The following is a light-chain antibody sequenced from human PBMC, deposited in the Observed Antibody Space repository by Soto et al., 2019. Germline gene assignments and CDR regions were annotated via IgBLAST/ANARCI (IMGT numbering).Light chain of an antibody. Sequence: DIQMTQSPSTLSASVGDRVIITCRASQSISSWLAWYQQKPGKAPKLLIYGASSLDSGVPSRFSGSGSGPEFTLPISSLQPDDFATYYCQHYDGYSALTVGGGTKVEIK. CDR1: QSISSW. J-gene: IGKJ4*01. CDR3: QHYDGYSALT. CDR2: GAS. V-gene: IGKV1-5*03.